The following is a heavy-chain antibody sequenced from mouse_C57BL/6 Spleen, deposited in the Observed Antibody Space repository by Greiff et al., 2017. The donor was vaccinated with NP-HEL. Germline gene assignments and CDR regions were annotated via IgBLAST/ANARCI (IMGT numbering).Heavy chain of an antibody. J-gene: IGHJ2*01. CDR1: GYTFTSYW. V-gene: IGHV1-64*01. CDR2: IHPNSGST. D-gene: IGHD2-3*01. Sequence: QVQLQQPGAELVKPGASVKLSCKASGYTFTSYWMHWVKQRPGQGLEWIGMIHPNSGSTNYNEKFKSKATLTVDKSSSTAYMQLSSLTSEDSAVYYCARGIYDGYGGGLFDYWGQGTTLTVSS. CDR3: ARGIYDGYGGGLFDY.